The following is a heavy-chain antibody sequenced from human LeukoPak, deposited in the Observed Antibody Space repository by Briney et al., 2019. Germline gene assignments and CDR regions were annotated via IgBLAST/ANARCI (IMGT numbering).Heavy chain of an antibody. Sequence: ASVKVSCKASGGTFSSYAISWVRQAPGQGLEWMGGIIPIFGTANYAQKFQGRVTITADESTSTAYMELSSLRSEDTAVYYRARVGAVVVVAATPYNWFDPWGQGTLATVSS. D-gene: IGHD2-15*01. V-gene: IGHV1-69*13. J-gene: IGHJ5*02. CDR2: IIPIFGTA. CDR1: GGTFSSYA. CDR3: ARVGAVVVVAATPYNWFDP.